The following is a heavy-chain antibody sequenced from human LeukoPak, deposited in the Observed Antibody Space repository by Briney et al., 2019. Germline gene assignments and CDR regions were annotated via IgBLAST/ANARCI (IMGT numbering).Heavy chain of an antibody. CDR1: GFTFSSYW. CDR2: IKQGGSEK. CDR3: ARYYNDSSAHYPDY. V-gene: IGHV3-7*05. J-gene: IGHJ4*02. Sequence: GGSLRLACAASGFTFSSYWMSWVRQAPGKGLEWVANIKQGGSEKYYVDSVKGRFSISRDNAKNSMDLQMNSLRAEDTAVYYCARYYNDSSAHYPDYWGQGTLVTVSS. D-gene: IGHD3-22*01.